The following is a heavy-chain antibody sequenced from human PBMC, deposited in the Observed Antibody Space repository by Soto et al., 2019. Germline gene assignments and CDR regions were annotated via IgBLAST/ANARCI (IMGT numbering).Heavy chain of an antibody. J-gene: IGHJ6*02. CDR3: AKDIGLTTPRDYYYYYGMDV. CDR2: ISWNSGSI. CDR1: GFTFYDYA. Sequence: EVQLVESGGGLVQPGRSLRLSCAASGFTFYDYAMHWVRQAPGKGLEWVSGISWNSGSIGYADSVKGRFTISRDNAKNSLYLKMNSLRAEDTALYYCAKDIGLTTPRDYYYYYGMDVWGQGTTVTVSS. V-gene: IGHV3-9*01. D-gene: IGHD1-1*01.